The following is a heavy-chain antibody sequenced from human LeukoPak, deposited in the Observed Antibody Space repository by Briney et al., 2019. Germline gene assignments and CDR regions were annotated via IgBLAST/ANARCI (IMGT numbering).Heavy chain of an antibody. J-gene: IGHJ1*01. D-gene: IGHD3-22*01. CDR1: GDSNSSSSYY. CDR3: ARRRYYDSTGYLD. V-gene: IGHV4-39*01. CDR2: IYYRGST. Sequence: PSETLSLTCTISGDSNSSSSYYWGWIRQPPGKGLEWIGDIYYRGSTYYSPSLKSRVSISIDTSNNQFSLTLNSVTAADTALYFCARRRYYDSTGYLDWGQGTLVTVSS.